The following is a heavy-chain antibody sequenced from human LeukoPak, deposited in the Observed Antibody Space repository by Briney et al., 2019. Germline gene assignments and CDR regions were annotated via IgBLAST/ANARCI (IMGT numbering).Heavy chain of an antibody. CDR1: GLALSDYW. Sequence: PGGSLRLSCAASGLALSDYWMSWVRQAPGKGLEWVANIKPDGGHQNYVDSVKGRFTISRDNAKNSLYLQMNSLRAEDTAVYYCARAPRDGYSLADYWGQGTLVTVSS. CDR2: IKPDGGHQ. CDR3: ARAPRDGYSLADY. J-gene: IGHJ4*02. D-gene: IGHD5-24*01. V-gene: IGHV3-7*03.